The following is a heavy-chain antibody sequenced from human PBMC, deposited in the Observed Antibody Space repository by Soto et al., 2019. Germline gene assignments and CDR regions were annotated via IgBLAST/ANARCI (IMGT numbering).Heavy chain of an antibody. J-gene: IGHJ5*02. CDR1: GGSIISGGYY. CDR3: ARGAALVVAATAGYNWFDP. Sequence: PSETLSLTCTVSGGSIISGGYYWSWIRQHPGKGLEWIGYIYYSGSTYYNPSLKSRVTISVDTSKNQFSLKLSSVTAADTAVYYCARGAALVVAATAGYNWFDPWGQGTLVTVSS. D-gene: IGHD2-15*01. CDR2: IYYSGST. V-gene: IGHV4-31*03.